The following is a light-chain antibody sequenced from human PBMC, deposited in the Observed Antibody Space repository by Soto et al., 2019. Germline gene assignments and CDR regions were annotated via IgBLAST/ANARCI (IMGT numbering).Light chain of an antibody. CDR2: DVS. CDR3: SSYTSSRTVV. Sequence: QSALTQSASVSGSPGQSITISCTGTSSDVGGYNYVSWYQQHPGKAPKLMIYDVSNRPSGVSNRFSGSKSGNTASLTISGLQAEDEADYYCSSYTSSRTVVIGGGTKLTVL. CDR1: SSDVGGYNY. V-gene: IGLV2-14*01. J-gene: IGLJ2*01.